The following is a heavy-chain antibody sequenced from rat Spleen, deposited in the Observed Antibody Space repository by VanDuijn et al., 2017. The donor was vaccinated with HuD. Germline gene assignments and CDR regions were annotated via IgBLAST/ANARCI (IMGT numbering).Heavy chain of an antibody. Sequence: EVHLVESGGGLVQPGRSLKLSCVASGFTFSNYGMHWIRRAPTKGLEWVASISPSGGSTYYRDSVKGRFTLSRDNARSSLYLQMNSLKSEDTATYYCARGNFYSDYWGRGVMVTVSS. J-gene: IGHJ2*01. CDR2: ISPSGGST. V-gene: IGHV5-19*01. CDR1: GFTFSNYG. D-gene: IGHD1-1*01. CDR3: ARGNFYSDY.